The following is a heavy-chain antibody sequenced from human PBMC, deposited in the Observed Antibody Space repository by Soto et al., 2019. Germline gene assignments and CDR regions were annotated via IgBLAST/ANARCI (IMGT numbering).Heavy chain of an antibody. CDR3: AKDARAAAGKYYYYGMDV. D-gene: IGHD6-13*01. V-gene: IGHV3-23*01. CDR2: ISGSGGST. CDR1: GFTFSSYA. J-gene: IGHJ6*02. Sequence: GGSLRLSCAASGFTFSSYAMSWVRQAPGKGLEWVSAISGSGGSTYYADSVKGRFTISRDNSKNTLYLQMNSLRAEDTAVYYCAKDARAAAGKYYYYGMDVWGQGATVTVSS.